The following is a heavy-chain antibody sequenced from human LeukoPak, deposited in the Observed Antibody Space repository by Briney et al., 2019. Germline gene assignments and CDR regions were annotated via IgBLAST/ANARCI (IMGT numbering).Heavy chain of an antibody. J-gene: IGHJ4*02. CDR2: MSGSGGDT. CDR1: GFTFSSYA. CDR3: AGAYSSGWNYFDC. V-gene: IGHV3-23*01. D-gene: IGHD6-19*01. Sequence: PGGSLRLSCAASGFTFSSYAMSWVRQAPGKGLEWVSAMSGSGGDTYYADSVKGRFTISRDNSKNTVYLQMNSLRAEDTAVYYCAGAYSSGWNYFDCWGQGTLVTVSS.